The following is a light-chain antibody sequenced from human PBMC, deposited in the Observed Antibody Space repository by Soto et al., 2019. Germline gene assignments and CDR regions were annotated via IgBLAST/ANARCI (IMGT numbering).Light chain of an antibody. J-gene: IGLJ1*01. CDR3: SSYAGSNNPYV. CDR2: EVS. V-gene: IGLV2-8*01. CDR1: SSDVGGYNY. Sequence: ALTQPPSASGSPGQSVTISCTGTSSDVGGYNYVSWYQQHPGKAPKLMIYEVSKRPSGVPDRFSGSKSGNTASLTVSGLQAEDEADYYCSSYAGSNNPYVFGTGTKLTVL.